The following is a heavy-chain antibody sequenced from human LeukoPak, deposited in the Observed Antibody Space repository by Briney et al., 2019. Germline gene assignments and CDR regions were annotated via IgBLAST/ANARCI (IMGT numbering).Heavy chain of an antibody. J-gene: IGHJ3*02. Sequence: GGSLRLSCAASGFTFSSYAMSWVRQAPGKGLEWVSAISGSGGSTYYADSVKGRFTISRDNSKNTLYLQMNSLRAEDTAVYYCAKDPTYYDFWSGYYTLDAFDIWGQGTMVTVSS. CDR2: ISGSGGST. D-gene: IGHD3-3*01. CDR3: AKDPTYYDFWSGYYTLDAFDI. V-gene: IGHV3-23*01. CDR1: GFTFSSYA.